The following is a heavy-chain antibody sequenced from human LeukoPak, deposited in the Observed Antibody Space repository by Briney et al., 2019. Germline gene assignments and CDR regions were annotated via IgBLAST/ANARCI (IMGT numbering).Heavy chain of an antibody. D-gene: IGHD5-18*01. CDR2: ISGSGGST. CDR3: VKNVDTIMVSGY. V-gene: IGHV3-23*01. Sequence: GGSLRLSCEASGFTFSSYAMSWVRQAPGKGLEWVSVISGSGGSTYYADSVKGRFTISRDNPKNTLYLQMNSLRAEDTAIYYCVKNVDTIMVSGYWGQGTLVTVSS. J-gene: IGHJ4*02. CDR1: GFTFSSYA.